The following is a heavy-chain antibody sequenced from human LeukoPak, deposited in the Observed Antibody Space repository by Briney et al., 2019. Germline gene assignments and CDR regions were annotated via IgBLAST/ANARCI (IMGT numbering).Heavy chain of an antibody. V-gene: IGHV3-23*01. J-gene: IGHJ5*01. D-gene: IGHD3-22*01. CDR3: AKSLYSSAYVLDS. CDR1: GFTFNNNA. CDR2: INGGGGNT. Sequence: GASLRLSCAASGFTFNNNAMSWVRQAPGKGLEWVSGINGGGGNTNYADSVKGRFTISRDNSKNTLYLQMNSLRADDTAVYYCAKSLYSSAYVLDSWGQGTLVTVSS.